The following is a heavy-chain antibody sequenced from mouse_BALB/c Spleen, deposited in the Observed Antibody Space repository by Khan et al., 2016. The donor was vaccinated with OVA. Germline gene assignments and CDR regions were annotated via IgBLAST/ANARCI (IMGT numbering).Heavy chain of an antibody. V-gene: IGHV1S56*01. CDR1: GYTFTAYD. D-gene: IGHD2-4*01. CDR2: IYPGDGST. Sequence: QVRLQQAGPELVKPGALVKISCKASGYTFTAYDINWVKQRPGQGLEWIGWIYPGDGSTKYNENLKGKATLTADKSTNTAYMQLSSLTSEESAVYFCAREGLRGVGMDYWGQGTSVSVSS. CDR3: AREGLRGVGMDY. J-gene: IGHJ4*01.